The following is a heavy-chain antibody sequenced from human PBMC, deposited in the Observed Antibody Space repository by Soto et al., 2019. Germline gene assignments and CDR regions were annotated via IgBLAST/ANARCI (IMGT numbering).Heavy chain of an antibody. V-gene: IGHV3-15*01. D-gene: IGHD3-9*01. Sequence: GGSLRLSCAASGLNLSHPWRTWVRQAAGKGLEWVGRIKSNTDGGTADYAAPVKGRFTISRDDSKNTVYLQMNSLKTEDTAVYYCTTGIYYDILTGYHNVAYWGQGTLVTVSS. CDR3: TTGIYYDILTGYHNVAY. J-gene: IGHJ4*02. CDR1: GLNLSHPW. CDR2: IKSNTDGGTA.